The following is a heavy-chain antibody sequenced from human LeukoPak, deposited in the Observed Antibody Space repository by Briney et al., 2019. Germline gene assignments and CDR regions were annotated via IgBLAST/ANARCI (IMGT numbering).Heavy chain of an antibody. D-gene: IGHD1-26*01. CDR3: AREVSHGIVP. Sequence: PSETLSLTCTISGGSISTYYWSWIRQPPGKGLEWIGYVYYSGTTNYNPSLKSRVTISIDTSKNQFSLKLTSVTAADTAVYYCAREVSHGIVPRGQGTLVTVSS. CDR1: GGSISTYY. J-gene: IGHJ5*02. CDR2: VYYSGTT. V-gene: IGHV4-59*01.